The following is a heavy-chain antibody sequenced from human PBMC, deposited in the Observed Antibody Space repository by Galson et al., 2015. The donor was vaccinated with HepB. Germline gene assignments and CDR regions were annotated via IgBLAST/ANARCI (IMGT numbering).Heavy chain of an antibody. CDR2: INPSGGST. CDR3: ARPGIAAAGSISPFDY. D-gene: IGHD6-13*01. J-gene: IGHJ4*02. CDR1: GYTFTSYY. V-gene: IGHV1-46*01. Sequence: SVKVSCKASGYTFTSYYMHWVRQAPGQGLEWMGIINPSGGSTSYAQKFQGRVTMTRDTSTSTVYMELSSLRSEDTAVYYCARPGIAAAGSISPFDYWGQGTLVTVSS.